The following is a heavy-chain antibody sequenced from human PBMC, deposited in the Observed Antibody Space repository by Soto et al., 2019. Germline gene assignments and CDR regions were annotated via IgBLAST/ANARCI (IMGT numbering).Heavy chain of an antibody. CDR1: GFTFSSYW. J-gene: IGHJ6*03. D-gene: IGHD2-2*01. CDR3: ARDATRGASSTAYYYYYYMDV. CDR2: IKQDGSEK. Sequence: PGGSLSLSFGASGFTFSSYWMSWVRRAPGKGLEWVANIKQDGSEKYYVDSVKGRFTISRDNAKNSLYLQMNSLRAEDTAVYYCARDATRGASSTAYYYYYYMDVWGKGTTVTVSS. V-gene: IGHV3-7*01.